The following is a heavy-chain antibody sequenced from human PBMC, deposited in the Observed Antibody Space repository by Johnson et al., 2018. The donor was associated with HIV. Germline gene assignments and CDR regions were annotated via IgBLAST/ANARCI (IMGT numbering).Heavy chain of an antibody. J-gene: IGHJ3*02. CDR1: GFTFSSYA. D-gene: IGHD1-26*01. CDR3: AKGRWEATTYDDAFDI. Sequence: QVLLVESVGGVVQPGRSLRLSCAASGFTFSSYAMHWVRQAPGKGLEWVAVIRYDGSNKYYADSVKGRFTISRDNSKNTLYLQMNSLRAEDTAVYYCAKGRWEATTYDDAFDIWGQGTMVTVSS. CDR2: IRYDGSNK. V-gene: IGHV3-30*02.